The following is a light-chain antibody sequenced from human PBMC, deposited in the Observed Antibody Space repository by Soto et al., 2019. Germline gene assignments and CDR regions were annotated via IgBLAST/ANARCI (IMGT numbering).Light chain of an antibody. V-gene: IGKV3-20*01. CDR3: QEYDSSPIT. CDR1: QSVSSSY. Sequence: EIVLTQSPGTLSLSPGERATLSCRASQSVSSSYLAWCQQKPGQAPRLLIYGASSRATGIPDRFSGSGFGTDFTLTISRLEPEDFAVYSCQEYDSSPITFDQGTRLEIK. CDR2: GAS. J-gene: IGKJ5*01.